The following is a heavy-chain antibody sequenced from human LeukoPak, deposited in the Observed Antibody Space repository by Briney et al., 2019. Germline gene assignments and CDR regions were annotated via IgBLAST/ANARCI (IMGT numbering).Heavy chain of an antibody. V-gene: IGHV3-74*01. CDR2: INSDGSRT. CDR1: GFTFSSYW. Sequence: GGSLRLSCAASGFTFSSYWMHWVRQAPGKGLVWVSRINSDGSRTTYADSVTGRFTISRDNSKNTMYLQMNSLRAEDTAVYYCWVRYSPDAFDIWGQGTMVTVSS. D-gene: IGHD3-9*01. J-gene: IGHJ3*02. CDR3: WVRYSPDAFDI.